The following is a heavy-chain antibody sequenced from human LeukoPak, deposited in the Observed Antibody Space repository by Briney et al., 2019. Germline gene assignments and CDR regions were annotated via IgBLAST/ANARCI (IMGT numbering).Heavy chain of an antibody. CDR3: AQGEVSRRITGNTVPAFDI. CDR2: MNPNRGDT. V-gene: IGHV1-8*01. J-gene: IGHJ3*02. Sequence: GASVKVSCKASGYTFTSYDIHWVRQATGQGLEWMGRMNPNRGDTDYAQKFQGRVTMTRDTSISTAYMELSRLRSDDTAVYYCAQGEVSRRITGNTVPAFDIWGQGTMVAVSS. D-gene: IGHD1-7*01. CDR1: GYTFTSYD.